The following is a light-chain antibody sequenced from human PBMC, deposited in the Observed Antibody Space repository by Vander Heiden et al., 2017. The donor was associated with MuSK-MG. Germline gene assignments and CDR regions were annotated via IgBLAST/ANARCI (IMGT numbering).Light chain of an antibody. V-gene: IGLV2-14*03. CDR1: SSDVGCYNY. CDR2: DVS. Sequence: QPPLTQPASVSGSPGPSITISCTGTSSDVGCYNYVSWYQQHPGKAPKLMIYDVSNRPSGVSNRFSGSKSGNTASLTISGLQAEDEADYYCSSYTSSSTRVFGGGTKLTVL. J-gene: IGLJ3*02. CDR3: SSYTSSSTRV.